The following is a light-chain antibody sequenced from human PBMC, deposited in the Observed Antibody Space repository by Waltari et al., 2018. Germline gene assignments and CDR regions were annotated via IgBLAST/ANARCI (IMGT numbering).Light chain of an antibody. Sequence: QSALTQPASVSGSPGQSITISCAGTNSDIGAYNYVSWYQQHPGKVPKVIIYDVTERPPGVWDRFSGTKSGNTASPTISRVQAEDEADYYCSSYTNNADSGIFGGGTKRTVL. CDR3: SSYTNNADSGI. V-gene: IGLV2-14*03. CDR2: DVT. CDR1: NSDIGAYNY. J-gene: IGLJ2*01.